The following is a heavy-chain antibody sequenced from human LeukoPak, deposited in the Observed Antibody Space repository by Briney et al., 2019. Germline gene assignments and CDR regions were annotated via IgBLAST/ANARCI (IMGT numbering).Heavy chain of an antibody. CDR1: GYTFTSYD. D-gene: IGHD4-11*01. CDR2: MNPNSGNT. V-gene: IGHV1-8*01. J-gene: IGHJ4*02. CDR3: ARARAVYSNYVAY. Sequence: RASVSVSCKASGYTFTSYDINWVRQATGQGLEWMGWMNPNSGNTGYAQKFQGRVTMTRNTSISTAYMELSSLRSEDTAVYYCARARAVYSNYVAYWGQGTLVTVSS.